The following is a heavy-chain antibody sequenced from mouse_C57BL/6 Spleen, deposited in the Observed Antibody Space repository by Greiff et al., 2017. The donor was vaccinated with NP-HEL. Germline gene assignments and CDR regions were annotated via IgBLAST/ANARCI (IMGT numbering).Heavy chain of an antibody. CDR1: GYTFTSYW. J-gene: IGHJ3*01. V-gene: IGHV1-55*01. Sequence: QVQLKQPGAELVKPGASVKMSCKASGYTFTSYWITWVKQRPGQGLEWIGDIYPGSGSTNYNEKFKSKATLTVDTSSSTAYMQLSSLTSEDSAVYYCARWGGYYAWFAYWGQGTLVTVSA. D-gene: IGHD2-3*01. CDR2: IYPGSGST. CDR3: ARWGGYYAWFAY.